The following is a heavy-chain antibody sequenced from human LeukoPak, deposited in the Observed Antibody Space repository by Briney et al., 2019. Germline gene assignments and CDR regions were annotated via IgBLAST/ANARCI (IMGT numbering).Heavy chain of an antibody. D-gene: IGHD2-8*01. Sequence: PSQTLSLTCTVSGGSISSGSDYWSWIRQPAGKGPEWIGRIYTSGSTDCNPSLKSRVTISVDTSKNQFSLKLSSVTAADTAVYYCARSPYCTNGVCYSRYYFDYWGQGTLVTVSS. CDR1: GGSISSGSDY. V-gene: IGHV4-61*02. CDR2: IYTSGST. CDR3: ARSPYCTNGVCYSRYYFDY. J-gene: IGHJ4*02.